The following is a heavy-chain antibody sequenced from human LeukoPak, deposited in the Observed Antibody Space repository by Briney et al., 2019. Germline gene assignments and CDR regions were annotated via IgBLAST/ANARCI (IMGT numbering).Heavy chain of an antibody. D-gene: IGHD3-10*01. CDR2: IYTSGST. Sequence: PSETLSLTCTVSGGSISSYYWSWIRQPAGKGLEWIGRIYTSGSTNYNASLKSRVSMSVDTSKNQFSLKLSSVTAAGTAVYYCVEYDSGSYRAYFDSWGQGILVTVSS. J-gene: IGHJ4*02. CDR1: GGSISSYY. V-gene: IGHV4-4*07. CDR3: VEYDSGSYRAYFDS.